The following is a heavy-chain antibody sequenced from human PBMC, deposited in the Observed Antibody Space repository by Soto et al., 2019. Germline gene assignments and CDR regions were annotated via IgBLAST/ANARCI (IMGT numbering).Heavy chain of an antibody. CDR3: ARDVLQFYDSDGCYEG. CDR2: ISTSSSPT. V-gene: IGHV3-48*02. D-gene: IGHD3-22*01. Sequence: GGSLRLSCAASGFTFRHYSMHWVRQARGKGLEWVAYISTSSSPTYYADSVKGRFTISRDNDRKSMYLEMSSLRDEDTAIYYCARDVLQFYDSDGCYEGWGPGTLVTVSS. J-gene: IGHJ1*01. CDR1: GFTFRHYS.